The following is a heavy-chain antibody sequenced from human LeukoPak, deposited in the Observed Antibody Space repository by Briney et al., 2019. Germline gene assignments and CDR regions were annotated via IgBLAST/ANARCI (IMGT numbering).Heavy chain of an antibody. D-gene: IGHD1-26*01. CDR3: ARTGGSFYFYYYMDV. CDR2: IYHSGTT. Sequence: SETLSLTCTVSGYSISSHYYWGWIRQPPGKGLEWIGSIYHSGTTYYNPSLKSRVTISVDTSNNQFSLKLSSVTAADTAVYYCARTGGSFYFYYYMDVWGKGTTVTVSS. CDR1: GYSISSHYY. J-gene: IGHJ6*03. V-gene: IGHV4-38-2*02.